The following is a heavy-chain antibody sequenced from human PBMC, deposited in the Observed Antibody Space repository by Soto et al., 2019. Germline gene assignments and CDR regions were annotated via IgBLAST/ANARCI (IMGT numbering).Heavy chain of an antibody. CDR3: ARRYGSAIDY. Sequence: QVQLQESGPGLVKPSETLSLTCTVSGGTISSWYWSWIRQPPGKGLEWIGYIYYSGSTNCNPSLKGRVTISLDTSKNQFSLKLSSVTAADTAVYYCARRYGSAIDYWGQGTLVTVSS. J-gene: IGHJ4*02. CDR2: IYYSGST. D-gene: IGHD1-26*01. V-gene: IGHV4-59*08. CDR1: GGTISSWY.